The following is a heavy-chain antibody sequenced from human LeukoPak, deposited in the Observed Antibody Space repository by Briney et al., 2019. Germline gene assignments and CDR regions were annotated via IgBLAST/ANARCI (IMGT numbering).Heavy chain of an antibody. Sequence: SETLSLTCTVSGGSIRSYYWSWIRQPPGKGLEWIGYIYYSGSTNYNPSLKSRVTISVDTSKNQFSLKLSSVTAADTAVYYCARLLSSGILYYFDYWGQGTLVTVSS. CDR2: IYYSGST. V-gene: IGHV4-59*01. CDR3: ARLLSSGILYYFDY. CDR1: GGSIRSYY. J-gene: IGHJ4*02. D-gene: IGHD3-10*02.